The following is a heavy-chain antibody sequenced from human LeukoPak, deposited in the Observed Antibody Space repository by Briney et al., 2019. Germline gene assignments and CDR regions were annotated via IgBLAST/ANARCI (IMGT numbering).Heavy chain of an antibody. CDR1: GYSFVSYW. J-gene: IGHJ4*02. V-gene: IGHV5-51*01. CDR2: IYPGDSDT. CDR3: ARLSGFYDSTAGYIDY. D-gene: IGHD3-22*01. Sequence: GESLKISGEGSGYSFVSYWIGWVRHMPGKGREWMGIIYPGDSDTKYRPSFQGQVTISADRSISTAYLQWNSLQAADTAMYFCARLSGFYDSTAGYIDYWGQGILVTVSS.